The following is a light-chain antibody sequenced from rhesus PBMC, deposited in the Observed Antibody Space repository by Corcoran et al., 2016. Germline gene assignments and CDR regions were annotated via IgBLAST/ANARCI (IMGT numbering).Light chain of an antibody. Sequence: DIQMTQSPSSLSASVGDRVTITCRASENVHNYLNWYQQKLGKAPNLLFYKASSLQSGVPSRFRGSGSGTDVTFTITSLQSEDVAIYFCQHNYGPPYSFGQGTKVEIK. V-gene: IGKV1-74*01. CDR1: ENVHNY. CDR2: KAS. CDR3: QHNYGPPYS. J-gene: IGKJ2*01.